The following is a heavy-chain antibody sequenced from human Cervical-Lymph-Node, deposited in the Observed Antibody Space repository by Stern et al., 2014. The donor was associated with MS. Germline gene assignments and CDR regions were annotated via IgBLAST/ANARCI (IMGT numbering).Heavy chain of an antibody. Sequence: VQLVQPGAEVKKLGASVKVSCKASGYTFTGYYIHWVRQAFGQGLELMGWMNSNRGGTNYAQNFQGRVTMTRDTSISTAYMEVTGLRSDDTAVYYCARDLTGDGILYLDYWGQGTLVTVSS. D-gene: IGHD7-27*01. J-gene: IGHJ4*02. V-gene: IGHV1-2*02. CDR2: MNSNRGGT. CDR3: ARDLTGDGILYLDY. CDR1: GYTFTGYY.